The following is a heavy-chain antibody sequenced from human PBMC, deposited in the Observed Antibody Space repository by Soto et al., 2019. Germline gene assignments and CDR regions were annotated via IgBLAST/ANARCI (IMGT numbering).Heavy chain of an antibody. CDR1: GFTFSSYA. Sequence: LGGSLRLSCAASGFTFSSYAMHWVRQAPGKGLEWVAVISYDGSNKYYADSVKGRFTISRDNSKNTLYLQMNSLRAEDTAVYYCARPLDYGDYRIDYWGQGT. D-gene: IGHD4-17*01. J-gene: IGHJ4*02. CDR2: ISYDGSNK. V-gene: IGHV3-30-3*01. CDR3: ARPLDYGDYRIDY.